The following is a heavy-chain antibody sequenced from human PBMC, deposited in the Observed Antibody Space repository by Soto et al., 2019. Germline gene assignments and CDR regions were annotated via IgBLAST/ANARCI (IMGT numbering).Heavy chain of an antibody. Sequence: GGSVTLDGSSSVVTFSIYASRWVRQAPGKGLEGVSTISGSGVSKYHADSVKVRFTISRDISKKTLFLQMKSLRAEDTAVYYCAKRPGIAAAGGFDPWGQGTLVTVSS. D-gene: IGHD6-13*01. V-gene: IGHV3-23*01. J-gene: IGHJ5*02. CDR3: AKRPGIAAAGGFDP. CDR1: VVTFSIYA. CDR2: ISGSGVSK.